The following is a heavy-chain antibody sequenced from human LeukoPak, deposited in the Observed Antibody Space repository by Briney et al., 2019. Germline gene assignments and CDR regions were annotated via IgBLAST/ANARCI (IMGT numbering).Heavy chain of an antibody. CDR3: ARGSDYDFWSGLYGMDV. Sequence: GGSLRLSRAASGFTVSSNYMSWVRQAPGKGLEWVSVIYSGGSTYYADSVKGRFTISRDNSKNTLYLQMNSLRAEDTAVYYCARGSDYDFWSGLYGMDVWGQGTTVTVSS. D-gene: IGHD3-3*01. CDR2: IYSGGST. J-gene: IGHJ6*02. V-gene: IGHV3-66*01. CDR1: GFTVSSNY.